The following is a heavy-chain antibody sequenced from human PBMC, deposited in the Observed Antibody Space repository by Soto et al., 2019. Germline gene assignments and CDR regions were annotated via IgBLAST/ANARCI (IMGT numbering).Heavy chain of an antibody. V-gene: IGHV4-59*08. J-gene: IGHJ5*02. CDR1: GGSIDTYY. CDR3: ARLGGYDPSLDT. CDR2: IYYSGST. Sequence: QVQLQESGPGLVKASETLSLTCTVSGGSIDTYYWSWIRQPPGKGLQWIGYIYYSGSTTYSPYLKSRVTISVDRSKNQFSLKLTSVTAADTAVYYCARLGGYDPSLDTWGQGTLVTVSS. D-gene: IGHD3-22*01.